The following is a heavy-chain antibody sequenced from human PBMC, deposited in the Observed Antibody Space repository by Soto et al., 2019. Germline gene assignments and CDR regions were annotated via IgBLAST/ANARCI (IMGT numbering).Heavy chain of an antibody. CDR1: GFSFSTYN. Sequence: GSLRLSCAASGFSFSTYNIDWVRQAPGKVPEWIAYISTTSFTIYYADSVKGRFTISRDNDRNSLYLEMNSLRDEDTAVYYCARDRCYDGTCYSASDSWGQGTLVTVSS. CDR2: ISTTSFTI. J-gene: IGHJ5*01. D-gene: IGHD2-15*01. V-gene: IGHV3-48*02. CDR3: ARDRCYDGTCYSASDS.